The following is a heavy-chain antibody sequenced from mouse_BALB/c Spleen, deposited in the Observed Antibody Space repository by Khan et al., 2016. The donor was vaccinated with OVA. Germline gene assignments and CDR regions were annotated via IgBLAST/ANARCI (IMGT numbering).Heavy chain of an antibody. CDR3: ARDYYCSHFDY. V-gene: IGHV9-2-1*01. CDR1: GYTFTDYS. CDR2: INTETGEP. D-gene: IGHD1-1*01. J-gene: IGHJ2*01. Sequence: QIQLVQSGPELKKPGETVKISCKASGYTFTDYSMHWVKQAPGKGLKWMGWINTETGEPTYADDFKGRFAFSLETSASTAYLQINNLKNEDTATXFCARDYYCSHFDYWGQGTTLTVSS.